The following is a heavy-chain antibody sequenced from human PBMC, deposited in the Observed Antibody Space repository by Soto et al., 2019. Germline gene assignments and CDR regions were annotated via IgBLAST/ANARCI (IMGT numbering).Heavy chain of an antibody. D-gene: IGHD6-13*01. J-gene: IGHJ5*01. V-gene: IGHV3-23*01. CDR1: EFTFSSNA. Sequence: EVQLLESWGGLVQPGGSLRLSCAASEFTFSSNAMHWVRQAPGKGLEWVSGITGSGSTTFYADSVKGRFTITRDNSKNTLYLHMNSLRAEDTDIYYCAKDFTAYLSSWFHFWGQGTLVTVSS. CDR3: AKDFTAYLSSWFHF. CDR2: ITGSGSTT.